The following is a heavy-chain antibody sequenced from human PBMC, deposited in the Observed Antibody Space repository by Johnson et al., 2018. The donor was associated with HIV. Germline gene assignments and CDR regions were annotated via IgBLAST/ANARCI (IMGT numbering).Heavy chain of an antibody. CDR2: ISGSGGST. D-gene: IGHD3-22*01. V-gene: IGHV3-23*04. Sequence: VQLVESGGGLVQPGGSLRLSCAASGFTFSSYAMSWVRQAPGKGLEWVSAISGSGGSTYYADSVKGRFTISRDNSKNTLYLQMNSLRAEDTAVYYCAKDNYYYDSSGYYPDAFDIWGQGTMVTVYS. J-gene: IGHJ3*02. CDR3: AKDNYYYDSSGYYPDAFDI. CDR1: GFTFSSYA.